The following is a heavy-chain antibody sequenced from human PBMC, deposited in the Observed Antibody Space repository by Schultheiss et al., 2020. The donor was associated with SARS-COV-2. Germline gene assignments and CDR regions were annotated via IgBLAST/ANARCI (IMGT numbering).Heavy chain of an antibody. D-gene: IGHD3-10*01. J-gene: IGHJ6*02. Sequence: ASVKVSCKASGYTFTSYAMHWVRQAPGQRLEWMGWSNAGNGNTKYSQEFQGRVTMTTDTSTTTTFMELRSLRSEDTAVYYCAREGGSGSPRHYYYGMDVWGQGTTVTVSS. CDR3: AREGGSGSPRHYYYGMDV. V-gene: IGHV1-3*02. CDR1: GYTFTSYA. CDR2: SNAGNGNT.